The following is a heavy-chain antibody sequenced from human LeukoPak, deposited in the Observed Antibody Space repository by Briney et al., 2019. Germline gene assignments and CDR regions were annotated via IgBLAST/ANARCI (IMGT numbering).Heavy chain of an antibody. Sequence: PSETLSLTCTVSGYSISSGYYWGWIRQSPGKGLEWIGCIYHSGSTYYNPSLKSRVTISVDTPKNQFSLKLSSVAAADTAVYYCARVVGATSFDYWGQGTLVTVSS. CDR2: IYHSGST. CDR1: GYSISSGYY. V-gene: IGHV4-38-2*02. D-gene: IGHD1-26*01. J-gene: IGHJ4*02. CDR3: ARVVGATSFDY.